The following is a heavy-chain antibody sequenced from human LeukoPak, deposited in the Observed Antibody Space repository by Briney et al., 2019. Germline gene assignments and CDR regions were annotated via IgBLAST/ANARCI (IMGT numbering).Heavy chain of an antibody. CDR2: ISSDGSGK. Sequence: GGSLRLSCTTTGLTFSSYGMHWVRQAPGKGLEWVAVISSDGSGKHSAESVKGRFTISRDNSKNTLYLQMNSLRAEDTAVYYCAKDLTGGNYYLDYWGQGTLVTVSS. CDR1: GLTFSSYG. J-gene: IGHJ4*02. D-gene: IGHD1-26*01. CDR3: AKDLTGGNYYLDY. V-gene: IGHV3-30*18.